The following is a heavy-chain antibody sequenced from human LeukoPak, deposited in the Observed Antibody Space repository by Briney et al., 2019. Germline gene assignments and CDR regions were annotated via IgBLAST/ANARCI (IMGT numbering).Heavy chain of an antibody. V-gene: IGHV4-61*02. Sequence: PSETLSLTCTVSGGSISSGSYYWSWIRQPAGKGLEWIGRIYTSGSTNYNPSLKSRVTISVDTSKNRFSLKLSSVTAADTVVYYCARHSVCVGNCYSRWFGPWGQGNLVTVSS. D-gene: IGHD2-21*02. CDR1: GGSISSGSYY. J-gene: IGHJ5*02. CDR2: IYTSGST. CDR3: ARHSVCVGNCYSRWFGP.